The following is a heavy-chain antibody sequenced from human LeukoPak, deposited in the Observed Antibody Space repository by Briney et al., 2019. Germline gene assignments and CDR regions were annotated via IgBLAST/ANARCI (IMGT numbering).Heavy chain of an antibody. CDR1: GYTFTSYA. Sequence: ASVKVSCKASGYTFTSYAMHRVRQAPGQRLEWMGWINAGNGNTKYSQKFQGRVTITRDTSASTAYMELSSLRSEDTAVYYCARVDCSGGSCYSDYYYGMDVWGQGTTVTVSS. CDR2: INAGNGNT. V-gene: IGHV1-3*01. J-gene: IGHJ6*02. CDR3: ARVDCSGGSCYSDYYYGMDV. D-gene: IGHD2-15*01.